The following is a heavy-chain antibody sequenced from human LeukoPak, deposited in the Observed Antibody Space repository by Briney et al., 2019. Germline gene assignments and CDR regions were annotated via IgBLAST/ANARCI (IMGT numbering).Heavy chain of an antibody. CDR1: GGSISSRSYY. V-gene: IGHV4-39*01. CDR2: IYYSGST. Sequence: SEILSLTCTVSGGSISSRSYYWGWIRQPPGKGLEWIGTIYYSGSTYYNPSLKSRVTISVDTSKNQFSLKLSSVTAADTAVYYCARHGMQSGYDSYYYYYYYMDVWGKGTTVSVSS. D-gene: IGHD5-12*01. CDR3: ARHGMQSGYDSYYYYYYYMDV. J-gene: IGHJ6*03.